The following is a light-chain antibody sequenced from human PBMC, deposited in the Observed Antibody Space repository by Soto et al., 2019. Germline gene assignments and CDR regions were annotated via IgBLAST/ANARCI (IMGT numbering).Light chain of an antibody. J-gene: IGKJ1*01. CDR2: MGF. Sequence: DIVMTQSPLSLPVTPGEAASISCRSSQSLLHKNGNNYFNWYLQKPGQSPQLLVYMGFKRASGVSDRFSGSGAGTYFTLEISRVEAEDAGVYYCMQALQTPRTFGQGTKVEIK. CDR3: MQALQTPRT. V-gene: IGKV2-28*01. CDR1: QSLLHKNGNNY.